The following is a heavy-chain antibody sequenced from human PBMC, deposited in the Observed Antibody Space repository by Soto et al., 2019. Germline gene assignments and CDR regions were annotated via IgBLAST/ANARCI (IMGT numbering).Heavy chain of an antibody. D-gene: IGHD6-13*01. V-gene: IGHV4-31*03. Sequence: QVQLQESGPGLVKPSQTLSLTCTVSGGSISSGGYYWSWIRQHPGKGLEWIGYIYYSGSTYYNPSLKSRVNISVNTSKNPFSLKLSSVTAADTAVYYCAGSFGVAAAGPFDYWGQGTLVTVSS. J-gene: IGHJ4*02. CDR3: AGSFGVAAAGPFDY. CDR2: IYYSGST. CDR1: GGSISSGGYY.